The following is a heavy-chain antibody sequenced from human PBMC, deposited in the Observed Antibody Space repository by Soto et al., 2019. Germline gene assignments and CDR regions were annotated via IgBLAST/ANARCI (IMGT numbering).Heavy chain of an antibody. Sequence: QVQLVQSGAEVKKPGASVKVSCKASGYTFTSFYMHWVRQAPGQGLEWMGIINPSGTTTDYAQKFLGRVTMTRDTSTSTYYMELSSLTSEDTAVYYCAKPQIARHYYYGMEVWGQGTAVTVSS. CDR1: GYTFTSFY. V-gene: IGHV1-46*01. CDR2: INPSGTTT. CDR3: AKPQIARHYYYGMEV. J-gene: IGHJ6*02.